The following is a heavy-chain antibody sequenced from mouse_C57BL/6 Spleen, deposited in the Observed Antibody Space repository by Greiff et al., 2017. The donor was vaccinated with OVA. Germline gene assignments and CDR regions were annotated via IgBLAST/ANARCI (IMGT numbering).Heavy chain of an antibody. CDR3: ATTGRGNYFDY. CDR1: GYTFTSYW. Sequence: VQLQQPGAELVMPGASVKLSCKASGYTFTSYWMPWVKQRPGQGLEWIGEIDPSDSYTNYNQKFKGKSTLTVDKSSSTAYMQLSSLTSEDSAVYYCATTGRGNYFDYWGQGTTLTVSS. V-gene: IGHV1-69*01. CDR2: IDPSDSYT. D-gene: IGHD4-1*01. J-gene: IGHJ2*01.